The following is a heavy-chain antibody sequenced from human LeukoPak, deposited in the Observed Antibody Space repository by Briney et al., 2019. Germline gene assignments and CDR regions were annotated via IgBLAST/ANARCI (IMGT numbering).Heavy chain of an antibody. CDR2: MSGSGGST. Sequence: GASLRLSCAASGFTFSSYAMSWVRQAPGKGLEWVSAMSGSGGSTYYAGFVKGRFTISRDNSKNTLYLQMNSLRAEDTAAYYCAKDYTVTGFYFDYWGQGTLVTVSS. CDR1: GFTFSSYA. CDR3: AKDYTVTGFYFDY. V-gene: IGHV3-23*01. J-gene: IGHJ4*02. D-gene: IGHD4-17*01.